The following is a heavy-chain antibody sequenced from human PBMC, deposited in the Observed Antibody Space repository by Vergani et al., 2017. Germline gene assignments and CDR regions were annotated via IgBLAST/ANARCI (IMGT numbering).Heavy chain of an antibody. CDR1: GFTISSYG. CDR2: IWYDGSNK. Sequence: QVQLVESGGGVVQPGRSLRLSCAASGFTISSYGMHWVRQAPGKGLEWVAVIWYDGSNKYYADSVKGRFTISRDNSKNTLYLQMNSLRAEDTAVYYCARDPGAGYFDYWGQGTLVTVSS. D-gene: IGHD1-14*01. V-gene: IGHV3-33*01. J-gene: IGHJ4*02. CDR3: ARDPGAGYFDY.